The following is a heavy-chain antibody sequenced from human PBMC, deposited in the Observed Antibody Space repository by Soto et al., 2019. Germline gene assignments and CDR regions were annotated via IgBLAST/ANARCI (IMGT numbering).Heavy chain of an antibody. CDR2: ISYDGSNK. Sequence: QVQLVESGGGVVQPGRSLRLSCAASGFTFSSYAMHWVRQAPGKGLEWVAVISYDGSNKYYADSVKGRFTISRDNSKNTMYLQMNSLRAADTAVYYCARGTRYHASLDYWGQGTLVTVSS. D-gene: IGHD2-2*01. J-gene: IGHJ4*02. V-gene: IGHV3-30-3*01. CDR1: GFTFSSYA. CDR3: ARGTRYHASLDY.